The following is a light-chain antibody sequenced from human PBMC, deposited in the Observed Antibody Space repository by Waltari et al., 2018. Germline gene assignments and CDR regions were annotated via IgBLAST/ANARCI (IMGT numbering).Light chain of an antibody. J-gene: IGLJ3*02. Sequence: HSALTQPASVPGSPGQSITITSTGTSSDVGGSTYVSWYQQHPGKAPTLMISDVSERPSGVSNHFSGSKSGNTASLTISGLQAEDEADYYCSSYTSSNTWVFGGGTKLTVL. CDR3: SSYTSSNTWV. CDR2: DVS. CDR1: SSDVGGSTY. V-gene: IGLV2-14*01.